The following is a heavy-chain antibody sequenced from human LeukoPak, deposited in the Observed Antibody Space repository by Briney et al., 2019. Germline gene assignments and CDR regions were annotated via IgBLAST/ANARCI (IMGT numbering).Heavy chain of an antibody. CDR2: ISNDGKNI. V-gene: IGHV3-74*01. Sequence: PGGSLRLSCTAPGFTFSRHWMHWVRQAPEKGLEWVSRISNDGKNIAYADSVKDRFTISRDNAKNTLYLEINSLGTEDTAVYYCARRPTASAERGMDVWGHGTTVTVSS. J-gene: IGHJ6*02. CDR1: GFTFSRHW. CDR3: ARRPTASAERGMDV. D-gene: IGHD6-25*01.